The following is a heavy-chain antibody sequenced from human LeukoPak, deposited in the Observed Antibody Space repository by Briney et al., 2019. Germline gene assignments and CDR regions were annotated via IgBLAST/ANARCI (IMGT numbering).Heavy chain of an antibody. Sequence: GGSLRLSCAASGFTFSTYWMSWVRQAPGKGLEWVANIRQDGSAKYYLDSVKGRFTISRDNAKNSLYLQMNSLRAEDTAIYYCTRVGYIDEGIDYWGQGTLVTVSS. CDR2: IRQDGSAK. J-gene: IGHJ4*02. V-gene: IGHV3-7*04. CDR1: GFTFSTYW. CDR3: TRVGYIDEGIDY. D-gene: IGHD5-24*01.